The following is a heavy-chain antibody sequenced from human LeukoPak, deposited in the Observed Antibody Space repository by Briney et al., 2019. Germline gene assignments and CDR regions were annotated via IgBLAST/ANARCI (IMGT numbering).Heavy chain of an antibody. J-gene: IGHJ4*02. Sequence: SGGTLRLSCVASGFTFSIYSMNWVRQAPGKGLEWVSSISSSSSYIYYADSVKGRFTISRDNAKNSLNLQMNSQRDEETAVYYCARQSITMTQYYFDYWGKGTLSTVSS. V-gene: IGHV3-21*01. CDR2: ISSSSSYI. CDR1: GFTFSIYS. CDR3: ARQSITMTQYYFDY. D-gene: IGHD3-22*01.